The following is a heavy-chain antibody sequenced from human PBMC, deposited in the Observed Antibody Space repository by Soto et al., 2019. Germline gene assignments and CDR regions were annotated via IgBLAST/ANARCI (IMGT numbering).Heavy chain of an antibody. CDR3: VRDRVVLDSSGPETRLLDY. J-gene: IGHJ4*02. CDR1: GGTFSSYA. D-gene: IGHD3-22*01. Sequence: GASVKVSCKASGGTFSSYAISWLRQAPGQGLEWMGGIIPIFGTANYAQKFQGRVTITADECTSTAYMELSSLRSEDTAVYYCVRDRVVLDSSGPETRLLDYWGQGTLVTVSS. CDR2: IIPIFGTA. V-gene: IGHV1-69*13.